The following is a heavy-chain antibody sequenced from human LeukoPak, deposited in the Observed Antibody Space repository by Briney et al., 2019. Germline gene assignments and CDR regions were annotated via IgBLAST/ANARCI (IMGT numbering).Heavy chain of an antibody. CDR2: ITSSGSTI. V-gene: IGHV3-48*03. Sequence: HPGGSLRLSCAASGFTFSSYEMNWVRQAPGKGLEWVSYITSSGSTIYYADSVKGRFAIARDNAKNSLYLQMNNLRVEDTAIYYCAREAYSGSPPYSHYYYYMDVWGTGTTVTISS. CDR1: GFTFSSYE. D-gene: IGHD1-26*01. J-gene: IGHJ6*03. CDR3: AREAYSGSPPYSHYYYYMDV.